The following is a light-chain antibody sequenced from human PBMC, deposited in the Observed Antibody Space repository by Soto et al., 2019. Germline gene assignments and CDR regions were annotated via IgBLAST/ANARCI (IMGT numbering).Light chain of an antibody. Sequence: DIQMTQSPSTLSASVGDRVIITCRASQSLNSWLAWYQQKPGKAPKVLIYKASILQSGVPSRFSGSESGTEFTLAISSLQPDDLATYYCLQYINYPLTFGGGTKVEIK. V-gene: IGKV1-5*03. CDR2: KAS. J-gene: IGKJ4*01. CDR3: LQYINYPLT. CDR1: QSLNSW.